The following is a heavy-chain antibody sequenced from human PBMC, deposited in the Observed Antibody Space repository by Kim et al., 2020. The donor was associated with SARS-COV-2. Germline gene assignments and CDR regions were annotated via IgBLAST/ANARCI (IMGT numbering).Heavy chain of an antibody. CDR1: GLIFRNYA. D-gene: IGHD1-26*01. J-gene: IGHJ4*02. V-gene: IGHV3-23*01. Sequence: GGSLRLSCAASGLIFRNYAMTWVRQPLGKGLEWVSTIGDAGDIHYADSVKGRFTISRDNSKNTLYLQLNSLRAEDTAVYYCAAVPGGRRFDYWGQGTLVTVSS. CDR3: AAVPGGRRFDY. CDR2: IGDAGDI.